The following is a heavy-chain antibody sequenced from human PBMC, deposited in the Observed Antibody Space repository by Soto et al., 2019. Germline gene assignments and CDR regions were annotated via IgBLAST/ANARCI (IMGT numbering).Heavy chain of an antibody. CDR2: IIPIFGTA. V-gene: IGHV1-69*13. CDR1: GGTFSSYA. CDR3: ARDVSAAHWGYYYYYGMDV. D-gene: IGHD6-13*01. J-gene: IGHJ6*02. Sequence: SVKVSCKASGGTFSSYAISWVRQAPGQGLEWMGGIIPIFGTANYAQKFQGRVTITADESTSTAYMELSSLRSEDTAVYYCARDVSAAHWGYYYYYGMDVWGQGTTVTVSS.